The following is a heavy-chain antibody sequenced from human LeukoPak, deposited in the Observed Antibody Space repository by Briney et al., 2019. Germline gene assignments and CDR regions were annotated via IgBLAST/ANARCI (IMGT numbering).Heavy chain of an antibody. CDR2: ISYDGSNK. V-gene: IGHV3-30*18. CDR3: AKDQFQAVVWGSYYYYGMDV. CDR1: GFTFSSYG. J-gene: IGHJ6*02. D-gene: IGHD3-16*01. Sequence: GGSLRLSCAASGFTFSSYGMHWVRQAPGKGLEWVAVISYDGSNKYYADSVKGRFTISRDNSKNTLYLQMNSLRAEDTAVYYCAKDQFQAVVWGSYYYYGMDVWGQGTTVTVSS.